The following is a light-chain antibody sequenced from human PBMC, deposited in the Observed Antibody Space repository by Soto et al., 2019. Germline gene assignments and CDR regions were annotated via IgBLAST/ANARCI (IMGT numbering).Light chain of an antibody. CDR1: QSVSSN. Sequence: EIVMTQSPATLSVSPGERATLSCRASQSVSSNLAWYQQKPGQAPRLLIYGASTRATGIPARFSGSGSGTEFTLTISSLXSEDFAVYYCQQYNNWPPWTFGQGTKVDIK. J-gene: IGKJ1*01. CDR3: QQYNNWPPWT. CDR2: GAS. V-gene: IGKV3-15*01.